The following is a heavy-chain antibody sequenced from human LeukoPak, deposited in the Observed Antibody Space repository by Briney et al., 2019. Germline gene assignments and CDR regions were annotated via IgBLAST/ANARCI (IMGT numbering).Heavy chain of an antibody. CDR1: GFILNNCG. Sequence: GGSLRLSCAMSGFILNNCGMHWVRQPPGKGLEWVAFTWYDGSCNYYADSVAGRFTISRDNSKKKVFLQMNNVRVEDTAVYYCARDPSDYGDYMFDYWGQGTLVTGAS. J-gene: IGHJ4*02. CDR2: TWYDGSCN. D-gene: IGHD4-17*01. V-gene: IGHV3-33*01. CDR3: ARDPSDYGDYMFDY.